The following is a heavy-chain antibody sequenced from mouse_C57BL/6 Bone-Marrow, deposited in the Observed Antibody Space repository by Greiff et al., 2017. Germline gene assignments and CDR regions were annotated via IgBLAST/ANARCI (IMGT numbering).Heavy chain of an antibody. V-gene: IGHV3-6*01. D-gene: IGHD2-2*01. Sequence: EVQVVESGPGLVKPSQSLSLTCSVTGYSITSGYYWNWIRQFPGNKLEWMGYISYDGSNNYNPSLKNRISITRDTSKNQFFLKLNSVTTEDTATYYCAREGYGYDDFDYWGQGTTLTVSS. CDR1: GYSITSGYY. CDR2: ISYDGSN. J-gene: IGHJ2*01. CDR3: AREGYGYDDFDY.